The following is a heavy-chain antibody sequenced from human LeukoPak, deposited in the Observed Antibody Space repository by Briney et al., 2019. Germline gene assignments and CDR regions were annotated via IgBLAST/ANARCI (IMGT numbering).Heavy chain of an antibody. J-gene: IGHJ2*01. D-gene: IGHD5/OR15-5a*01. CDR2: IGTSGANR. Sequence: PGGSLRLSCAASGFTFSSYGMAWVRQAPGKGLEWVSAIGTSGANRYHADSVKGRFTISRDNSKNTLDLQMNSLRAEDTAVYFCARDRVNWFFDLWGRGTLVTVSS. CDR3: ARDRVNWFFDL. V-gene: IGHV3-23*01. CDR1: GFTFSSYG.